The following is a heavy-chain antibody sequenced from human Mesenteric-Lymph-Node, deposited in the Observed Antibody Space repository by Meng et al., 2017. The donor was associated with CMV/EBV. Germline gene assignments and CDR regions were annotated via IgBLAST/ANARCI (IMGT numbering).Heavy chain of an antibody. CDR1: GFTLSSYS. J-gene: IGHJ4*02. Sequence: GGSLRLSCAVSGFTLSSYSMNWVRQAPGKGLEWVSSISSSSSYIFYADSVKGRFTISRDNARNSLYLQMNSLRAEDTATYYCARGRFGSSSGYFDCWGQGTLVTVSS. D-gene: IGHD6-6*01. CDR3: ARGRFGSSSGYFDC. V-gene: IGHV3-21*01. CDR2: ISSSSSYI.